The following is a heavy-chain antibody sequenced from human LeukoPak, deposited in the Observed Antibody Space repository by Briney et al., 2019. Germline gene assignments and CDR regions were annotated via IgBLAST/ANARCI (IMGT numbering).Heavy chain of an antibody. J-gene: IGHJ4*02. D-gene: IGHD3-22*01. V-gene: IGHV3-30*18. CDR2: ISYDGSNK. Sequence: PGGSLRLSCAASGFTFSSYGMHWVRQAPGKGLEWVAVISYDGSNKYYADSVKGRFTISRDNSKNTLYLQMNSLRAEDTAVYYCAKGEWYDSSGYYYYFDYWGQGTLVTVSS. CDR1: GFTFSSYG. CDR3: AKGEWYDSSGYYYYFDY.